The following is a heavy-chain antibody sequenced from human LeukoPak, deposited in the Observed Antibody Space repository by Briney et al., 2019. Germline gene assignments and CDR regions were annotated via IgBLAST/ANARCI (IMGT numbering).Heavy chain of an antibody. V-gene: IGHV3-48*02. J-gene: IGHJ5*02. CDR1: AFPFSSYS. CDR2: ISYSSSTI. D-gene: IGHD1-1*01. Sequence: GGSLRLSCAASAFPFSSYSVTWVRQAPGKGLEWLSYISYSSSTIFYAESVKGRFTISRDNAKNSLYLQMNSLRDEDTAVYYCASAGSTTLSRWFDHWGQGSLVTVSS. CDR3: ASAGSTTLSRWFDH.